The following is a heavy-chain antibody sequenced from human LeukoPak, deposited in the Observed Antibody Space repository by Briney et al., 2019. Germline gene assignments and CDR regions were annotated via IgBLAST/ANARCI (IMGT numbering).Heavy chain of an antibody. Sequence: GGSLRLSCAASGFTFSSYSMNWVRQAPGKGLEWVSSISSSSSYIYYADSVKGRFTISRDNAKNSLYLQMNSLRAEDTAIYYCAKIRFSSGWYLDDHWGQGTLVTVSS. CDR2: ISSSSSYI. CDR3: AKIRFSSGWYLDDH. D-gene: IGHD6-19*01. J-gene: IGHJ4*02. CDR1: GFTFSSYS. V-gene: IGHV3-21*04.